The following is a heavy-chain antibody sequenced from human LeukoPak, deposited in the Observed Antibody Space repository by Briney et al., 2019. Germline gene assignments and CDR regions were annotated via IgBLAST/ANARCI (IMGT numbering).Heavy chain of an antibody. J-gene: IGHJ6*03. D-gene: IGHD1-1*01. CDR2: IIPIFGTA. V-gene: IGHV1-69*13. CDR3: ARRSSTHSYYYYYYYMDV. Sequence: SVKVSCKASGGTFSSYAISWVRQAPGQGLEWMGGIIPIFGTANYAQKFQGRVTITADESTSTAYMELSSLRSEDTAVYYCARRSSTHSYYYYYYYMDVWGKGTTVTISS. CDR1: GGTFSSYA.